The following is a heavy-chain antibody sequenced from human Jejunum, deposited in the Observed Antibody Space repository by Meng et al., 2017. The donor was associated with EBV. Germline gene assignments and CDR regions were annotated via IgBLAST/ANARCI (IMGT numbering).Heavy chain of an antibody. D-gene: IGHD3-22*01. CDR2: ITYSGGTT. V-gene: IGHV3-23*01. J-gene: IGHJ4*02. Sequence: VELWESWCGSVQPGGSLRRSCAASGFTFSTSDMSWVRQAPGMGLQWVSGITYSGGTTYYADSVKGRFTISRDNSKNTVSLQMNSLRAEDTAVYYCAKESSATKFFDYWGQGTLVTVSS. CDR1: GFTFSTSD. CDR3: AKESSATKFFDY.